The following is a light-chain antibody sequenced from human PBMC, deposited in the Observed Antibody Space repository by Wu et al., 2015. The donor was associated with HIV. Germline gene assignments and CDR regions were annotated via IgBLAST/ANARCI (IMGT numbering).Light chain of an antibody. Sequence: EIVMTQSPGSLSVSPGERATLSCRASQSVGSNLAWYQQKPGQAPRLLIYGASTRATGIPARFSGSGSGTDFTLTISSLEPEDFAVYYCQQRSNRPPVTFGQGTRLEIK. V-gene: IGKV3-15*01. CDR2: GAS. CDR1: QSVGSN. CDR3: QQRSNRPPVT. J-gene: IGKJ5*01.